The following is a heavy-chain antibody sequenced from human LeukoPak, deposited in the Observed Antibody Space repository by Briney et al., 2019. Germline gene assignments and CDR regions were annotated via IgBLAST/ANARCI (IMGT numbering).Heavy chain of an antibody. CDR1: GYTYTGYY. CDR3: AGDRCSSTSCSEEFDY. Sequence: ASGKVSCKASGYTYTGYYMYWVRQATGQWLELMGRINPNSGGTNYAQKFQGRVTMTRDTSISTAYMELSRLRSDDTAVYYCAGDRCSSTSCSEEFDYWGQGTLVTVSS. J-gene: IGHJ4*02. CDR2: INPNSGGT. D-gene: IGHD2-2*01. V-gene: IGHV1-2*06.